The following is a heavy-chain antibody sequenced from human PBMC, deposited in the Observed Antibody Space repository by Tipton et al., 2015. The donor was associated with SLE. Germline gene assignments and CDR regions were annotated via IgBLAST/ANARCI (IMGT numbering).Heavy chain of an antibody. CDR2: ISGSGGST. D-gene: IGHD6-19*01. CDR1: GFTFSSYS. V-gene: IGHV3-23*01. Sequence: GSLRLSCAASGFTFSSYSMNWVRQAPGKGLEWVSAISGSGGSTYYADSVKGRFTISRDNSKNTLYLQMNSLRAEDTAVYYCARDPTNLAVAGIDYWGQGTLVTVSS. CDR3: ARDPTNLAVAGIDY. J-gene: IGHJ4*02.